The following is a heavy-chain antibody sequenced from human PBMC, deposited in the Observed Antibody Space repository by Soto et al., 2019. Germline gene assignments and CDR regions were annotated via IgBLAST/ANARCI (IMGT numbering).Heavy chain of an antibody. J-gene: IGHJ4*02. D-gene: IGHD3-9*01. Sequence: QVQLQQWGAGLLKPSETLSLTCAVYGGSFSGYYWSWIRQPPGKGLEWIGEINHSGSTNYNPSLKNRTHLSIDQSQDQFARKRCSETAADTAVSYCARAALRYYDWLSTFDYWGQGTLVTVSS. V-gene: IGHV4-34*01. CDR1: GGSFSGYY. CDR3: ARAALRYYDWLSTFDY. CDR2: INHSGST.